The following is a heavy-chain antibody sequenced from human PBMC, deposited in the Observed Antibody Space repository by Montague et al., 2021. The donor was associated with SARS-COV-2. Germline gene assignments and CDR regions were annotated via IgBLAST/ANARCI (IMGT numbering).Heavy chain of an antibody. J-gene: IGHJ4*02. CDR2: IYYSGST. D-gene: IGHD2-15*01. Sequence: SETLSLTCTVSGGSISSYYWSWIRQPPGQGLERNGNIYYSGSTNYNSYLKSRVTISVDTSKNKSHLKLSFVTVADTAAYYCARRSLGYCSGGSCYSGFDYWGQGTLVTVSS. V-gene: IGHV4-59*08. CDR3: ARRSLGYCSGGSCYSGFDY. CDR1: GGSISSYY.